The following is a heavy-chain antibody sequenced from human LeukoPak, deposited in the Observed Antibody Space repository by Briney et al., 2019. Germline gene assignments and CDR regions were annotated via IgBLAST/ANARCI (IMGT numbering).Heavy chain of an antibody. CDR2: INPSGGST. CDR3: ATPQGYCSSTSCPLGY. D-gene: IGHD2-2*01. Sequence: ASVKVSCKASGYIFTSYYMHWVRQAPGQGLEWMGIINPSGGSTSYAQKFQGRVTMTRDMSTSTVYMELSSLRSEDTAVYYCATPQGYCSSTSCPLGYWGQGTLVTLSS. V-gene: IGHV1-46*01. CDR1: GYIFTSYY. J-gene: IGHJ4*02.